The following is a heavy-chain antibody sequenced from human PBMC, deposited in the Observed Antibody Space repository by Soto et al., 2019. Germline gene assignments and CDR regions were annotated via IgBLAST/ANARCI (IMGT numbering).Heavy chain of an antibody. J-gene: IGHJ4*02. D-gene: IGHD5-12*01. Sequence: QVQLVQSGAEVKKPGSSVKVSCKASGGTFSSYAISWVRQAPGQGLEWMGGIIPIFGTANYAQKFQGRVTITADESTSTAYTELSSLRSEDTAVYYCARRATAWTRDWYFDYWGQGTLVTVSS. CDR2: IIPIFGTA. CDR3: ARRATAWTRDWYFDY. V-gene: IGHV1-69*01. CDR1: GGTFSSYA.